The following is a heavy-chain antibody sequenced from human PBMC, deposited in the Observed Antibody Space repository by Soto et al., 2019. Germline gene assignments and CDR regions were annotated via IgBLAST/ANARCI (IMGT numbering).Heavy chain of an antibody. J-gene: IGHJ4*02. CDR2: ISGSGGST. CDR3: AKAYGDRASPTDY. V-gene: IGHV3-23*01. Sequence: GGSLRLSCAASGFIFSGSAIHWVRQAPGKGLEWVSAISGSGGSTYYADSVKGRFTISRDNSKNTLYLQMNSLRAEDTAVYYCAKAYGDRASPTDYWGQGTLVTVSS. CDR1: GFIFSGSA. D-gene: IGHD4-17*01.